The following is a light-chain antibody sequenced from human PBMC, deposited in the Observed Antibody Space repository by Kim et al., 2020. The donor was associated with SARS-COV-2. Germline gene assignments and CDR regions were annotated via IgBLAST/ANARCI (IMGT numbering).Light chain of an antibody. CDR1: QSVSSN. CDR2: GAS. V-gene: IGKV3-15*01. J-gene: IGKJ1*01. CDR3: KQYNNLRT. Sequence: SGSPGERATLSCRASQSVSSNLAWYQQKPGQAPRLLIYGASTRATGIPARFSGSGSGTEFTLTISSLQSEDFAVYYCKQYNNLRTFGQGTKVDIK.